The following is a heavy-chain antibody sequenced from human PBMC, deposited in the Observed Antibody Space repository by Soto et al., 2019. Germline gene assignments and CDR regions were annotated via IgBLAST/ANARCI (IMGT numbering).Heavy chain of an antibody. J-gene: IGHJ4*02. Sequence: QVQLVESGGGVVQPGRSLRLSCAASGFTFSSYGMHWVRQAPGKGLEWLAVISYDGTIQYSANSAAGRFTISSDNSKNTLVVPMPTLRPEDTAVCFCAKSRVCSRWYEGDVWGQGTVVTVSS. D-gene: IGHD6-13*01. CDR2: ISYDGTIQ. CDR1: GFTFSSYG. V-gene: IGHV3-30*18. CDR3: AKSRVCSRWYEGDV.